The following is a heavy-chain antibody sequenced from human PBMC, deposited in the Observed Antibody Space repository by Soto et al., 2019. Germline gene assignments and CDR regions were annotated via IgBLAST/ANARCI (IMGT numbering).Heavy chain of an antibody. D-gene: IGHD1-26*01. V-gene: IGHV4-31*03. CDR1: NASITSSGYY. CDR2: IYHSGST. Sequence: QVQLQESGPRLVEASQTLSLTCTVSNASITSSGYYWSWVRQPPGKRLEWIGYIYHSGSTFYSPSLQSRLTMSVDTSKNQFSLTLRSVTAADTAVYHRARMSGTYYVPDYWGQGNLVTVSS. CDR3: ARMSGTYYVPDY. J-gene: IGHJ4*02.